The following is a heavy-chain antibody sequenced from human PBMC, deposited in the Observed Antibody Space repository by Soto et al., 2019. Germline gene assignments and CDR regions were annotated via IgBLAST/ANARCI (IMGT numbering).Heavy chain of an antibody. Sequence: EVQLLESGGDLVQPGGSLRLSCAASGFIFSSYGMSWVRQAPGKGLEWVSAMTGSGGVTYYADSVKGRFTISRDNSKNTLYLLMNSLRADDTAVYYCAKRGGTSGYYPWDYWGQGILVTVSS. V-gene: IGHV3-23*01. CDR1: GFIFSSYG. CDR3: AKRGGTSGYYPWDY. CDR2: MTGSGGVT. D-gene: IGHD3-22*01. J-gene: IGHJ4*02.